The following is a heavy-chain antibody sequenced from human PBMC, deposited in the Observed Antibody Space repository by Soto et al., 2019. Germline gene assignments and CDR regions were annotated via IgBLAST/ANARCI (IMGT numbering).Heavy chain of an antibody. V-gene: IGHV3-23*01. CDR2: ISGSGGST. Sequence: GGSLRLSCAASGFTFSSYAMSWVRQAPGKGLEWVSAISGSGGSTYYADSVKGRFTISRDNSKNTLYLQMNSLRAEDTAVYYCAKSSDSSSWYSYYYYYGMDVRGQGTTVTVPS. CDR1: GFTFSSYA. CDR3: AKSSDSSSWYSYYYYYGMDV. J-gene: IGHJ6*02. D-gene: IGHD6-13*01.